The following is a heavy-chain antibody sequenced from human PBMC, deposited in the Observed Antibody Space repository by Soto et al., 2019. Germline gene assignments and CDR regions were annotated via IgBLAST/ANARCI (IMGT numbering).Heavy chain of an antibody. CDR2: ITGSGDTT. Sequence: GGSLRLSCAASRFTFSTYAMSWVRQAPGKGLEWVSAITGSGDTTYYADSVKGRFTISRDNSKNTLYLQINSLRAEDTAIFYCAKETLLNWFDPWGQGTQVTV. CDR3: AKETLLNWFDP. J-gene: IGHJ5*02. V-gene: IGHV3-23*01. D-gene: IGHD2-15*01. CDR1: RFTFSTYA.